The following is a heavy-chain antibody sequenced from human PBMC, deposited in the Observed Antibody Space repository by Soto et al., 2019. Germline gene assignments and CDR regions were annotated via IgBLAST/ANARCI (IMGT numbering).Heavy chain of an antibody. Sequence: EVQLLDPGGGLVQPGGSLRLSCAASGFTFSSYAMSWVRQAPGKGLEWVSVISGSGGTTHYADSVKGRFSISRDNSKNTLYLQMNSLRAEDTALYYCAKAARDFWQGYYPDYWGQGTQVTVSS. J-gene: IGHJ4*02. CDR1: GFTFSSYA. D-gene: IGHD3-3*01. V-gene: IGHV3-23*01. CDR2: ISGSGGTT. CDR3: AKAARDFWQGYYPDY.